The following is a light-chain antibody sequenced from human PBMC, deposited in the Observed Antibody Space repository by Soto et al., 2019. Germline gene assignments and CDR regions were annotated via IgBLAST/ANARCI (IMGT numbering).Light chain of an antibody. V-gene: IGKV1-5*03. CDR3: QQYKSFSEVT. Sequence: DIQMTQSPSTLSASIGDRVTITCRASQSINNWLAWYQQKPGKAPKLLIYKASTLQTGVPSRFSGGGSETEFTLTFNCLQPDDLATYYCQQYKSFSEVTFGGGTKVDLK. CDR1: QSINNW. CDR2: KAS. J-gene: IGKJ4*01.